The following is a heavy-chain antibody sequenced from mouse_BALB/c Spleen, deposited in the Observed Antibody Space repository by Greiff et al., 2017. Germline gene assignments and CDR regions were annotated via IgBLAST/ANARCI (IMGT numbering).Heavy chain of an antibody. V-gene: IGHV7-3*02. J-gene: IGHJ4*01. CDR2: IRNKANGYTT. D-gene: IGHD3-1*01. CDR3: ARVRGMDY. CDR1: GFTFTDYY. Sequence: EVKVVESGGGLVQPGGSLRLSCATSGFTFTDYYMSWVRQPPGKALEWLGFIRNKANGYTTEYSASVKGRFTISRDNSQSILYLQMNTLRAEDSATYYCARVRGMDYWGQGTSVTVSS.